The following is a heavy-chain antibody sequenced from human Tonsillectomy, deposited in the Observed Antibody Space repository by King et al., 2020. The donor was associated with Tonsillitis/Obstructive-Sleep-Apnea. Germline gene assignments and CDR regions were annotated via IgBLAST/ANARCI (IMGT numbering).Heavy chain of an antibody. V-gene: IGHV2-5*02. CDR1: GFSLSTSGVG. Sequence: TLKESGPTLVKPTQTLTLTCTFSGFSLSTSGVGVGWIRQPPGKALEWLALIYWDDVKRYSPSLKSRLTITKDTSKNQVVLTMTNMDHVDTATYYCAHRPSANYFDYWGQGALVTVSS. J-gene: IGHJ4*02. CDR3: AHRPSANYFDY. CDR2: IYWDDVK.